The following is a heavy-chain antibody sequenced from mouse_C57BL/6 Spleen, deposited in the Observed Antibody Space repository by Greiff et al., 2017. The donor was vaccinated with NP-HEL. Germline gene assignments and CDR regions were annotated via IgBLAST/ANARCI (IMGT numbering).Heavy chain of an antibody. CDR3: TQTGTSAWFAY. V-gene: IGHV14-1*01. CDR1: GFNIKDYY. CDR2: IDPEDGDT. D-gene: IGHD4-1*01. Sequence: EVQLHQSGAELVRPGASVKLSCTASGFNIKDYYMHWVKQRPEQGLEWIGRIDPEDGDTEYAPKFQGKATMTADTSSNTAYLQLSSLTSEDTAVYYCTQTGTSAWFAYWGQGTLVTVSA. J-gene: IGHJ3*01.